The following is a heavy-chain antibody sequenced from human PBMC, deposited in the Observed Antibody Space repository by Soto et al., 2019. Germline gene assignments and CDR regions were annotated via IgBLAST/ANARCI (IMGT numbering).Heavy chain of an antibody. CDR3: AKVKRGYSGYDFRPYYYYGMDV. D-gene: IGHD5-12*01. CDR2: ISGSGGST. V-gene: IGHV3-23*01. CDR1: EVTFSGDA. Sequence: PGGSLRLSCAASEVTFSGDAMSGVRQAPGKGLEWVSAISGSGGSTYYADSVKGRFTISRDNSKNTLYLQMNSLRAEDTAVYYCAKVKRGYSGYDFRPYYYYGMDVWGQGTTVTVSS. J-gene: IGHJ6*02.